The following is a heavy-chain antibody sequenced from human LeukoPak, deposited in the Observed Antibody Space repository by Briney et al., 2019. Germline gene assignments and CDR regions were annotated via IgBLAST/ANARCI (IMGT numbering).Heavy chain of an antibody. CDR3: ARDLQYLLLMGEIDY. J-gene: IGHJ4*02. CDR2: ISYDGSNK. D-gene: IGHD2-2*01. V-gene: IGHV3-30*04. CDR1: GFTFSTYA. Sequence: PGGSLRLSCAASGFTFSTYAMHWVRQAPGKGLEWVALISYDGSNKYYADSVEGRFTISRGNSKNTLYLQLNNLRAEDTAVYYCARDLQYLLLMGEIDYWGQGTLVTVSS.